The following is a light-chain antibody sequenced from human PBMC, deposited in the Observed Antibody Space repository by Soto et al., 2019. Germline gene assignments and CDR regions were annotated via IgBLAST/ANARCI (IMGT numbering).Light chain of an antibody. Sequence: IVMTQSPATLSVSPGRRATLSCRASGSVGTNLAWYQQKPGQAPRLLIYGASTRATGIPARFSGSGSGTEFTLTISSLQPDDFATYYCQQYDNYPLTFGGGTKVDIK. J-gene: IGKJ4*01. CDR1: GSVGTN. V-gene: IGKV3-15*01. CDR3: QQYDNYPLT. CDR2: GAS.